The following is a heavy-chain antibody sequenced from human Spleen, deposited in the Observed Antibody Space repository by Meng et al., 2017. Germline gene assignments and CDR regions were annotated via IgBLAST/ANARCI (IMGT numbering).Heavy chain of an antibody. CDR3: ARSATSGSLEYFQQ. Sequence: ASVKVSCKPSGYNFPDYYIHWVRRAPGQGLEWMGRINPKSGDTHYAQKFQARVTMTGDTSISTAYMELSGLRSDDTAMYYCARSATSGSLEYFQQWGQGTLVTVSS. CDR1: GYNFPDYY. D-gene: IGHD3-10*01. CDR2: INPKSGDT. J-gene: IGHJ1*01. V-gene: IGHV1-2*06.